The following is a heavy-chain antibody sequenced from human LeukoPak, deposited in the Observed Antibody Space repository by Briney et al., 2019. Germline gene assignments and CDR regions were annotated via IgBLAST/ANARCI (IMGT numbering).Heavy chain of an antibody. V-gene: IGHV4-59*01. CDR3: AKRPRTARQSSYPNFDY. CDR2: IYYSGNT. CDR1: GASISGYY. D-gene: IGHD5-18*01. J-gene: IGHJ4*02. Sequence: SETLSLTCTVSGASISGYYWSWIRQPRGKGLEWIGYIYYSGNTNYNPSLQSRLTISVDTSKNQFSLKLSFVTAADTAVYYCAKRPRTARQSSYPNFDYWGQGTLVTVSS.